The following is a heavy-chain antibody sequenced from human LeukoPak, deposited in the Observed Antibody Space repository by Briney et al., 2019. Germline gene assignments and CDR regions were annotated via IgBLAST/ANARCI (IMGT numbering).Heavy chain of an antibody. J-gene: IGHJ4*02. CDR1: GGAINSYY. D-gene: IGHD6-19*01. CDR2: ISYSGST. V-gene: IGHV4-59*08. Sequence: PSETLSLTCTVSGGAINSYYWSWIRQPPGKGLEWIGYISYSGSTNYNPSLRSRVTMSVDTSKNQFSLKLTSATAADTAVYYCARGWFYFDYWGQGTLDTVSS. CDR3: ARGWFYFDY.